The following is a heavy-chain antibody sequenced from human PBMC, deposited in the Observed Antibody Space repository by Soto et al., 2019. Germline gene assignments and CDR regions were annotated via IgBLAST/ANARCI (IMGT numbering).Heavy chain of an antibody. D-gene: IGHD2-15*01. CDR2: ISNSGDTT. CDR1: GFAFSNFA. CDR3: AFCGSGNCYTRLDH. V-gene: IGHV3-23*01. J-gene: IGHJ5*02. Sequence: EVQLLESGGGLVQPGGSLRLSCAPSGFAFSNFAMTWVRQAPGKGLEWVSAISNSGDTTYYADSVKGRFTISRDNSKNTLSLEANSLRAEDTAVYYCAFCGSGNCYTRLDHWGQGTLVTVSS.